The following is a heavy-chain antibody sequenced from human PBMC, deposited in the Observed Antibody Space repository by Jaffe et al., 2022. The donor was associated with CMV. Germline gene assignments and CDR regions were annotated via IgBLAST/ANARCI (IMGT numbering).Heavy chain of an antibody. CDR3: ARLAAGYSSVPYFDY. V-gene: IGHV4-39*01. Sequence: QLQLQESGPGLVKPSETLSLTCTVSGGSISSSSYYWGWIRQPPGKGLEWIGSIYYSGSTYYNPSLKSRVTISVDTSKNQFSLKLSSVTAADTAVYYCARLAAGYSSVPYFDYWGQGTLVTVSS. CDR1: GGSISSSSYY. J-gene: IGHJ4*02. D-gene: IGHD6-19*01. CDR2: IYYSGST.